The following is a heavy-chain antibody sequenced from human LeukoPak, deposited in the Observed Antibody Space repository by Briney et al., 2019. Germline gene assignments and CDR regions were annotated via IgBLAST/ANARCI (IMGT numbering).Heavy chain of an antibody. CDR2: IYYSGST. V-gene: IGHV4-59*01. CDR1: GGSISSYY. J-gene: IGHJ4*02. D-gene: IGHD1-1*01. Sequence: SETLSLTCTVSGGSISSYYWSWIRQPPGKGLEWIGYIYYSGSTNYNPSLKSRVTISVDTSKNQFSLKLSSVTAADTAVYYCARGRHWQDPPLVYWGQGTLVTVSS. CDR3: ARGRHWQDPPLVY.